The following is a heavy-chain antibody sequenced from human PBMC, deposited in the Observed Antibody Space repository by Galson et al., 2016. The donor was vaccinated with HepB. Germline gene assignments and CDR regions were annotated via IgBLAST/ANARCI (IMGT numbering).Heavy chain of an antibody. Sequence: RLSCAASGFTLSNSAMHWVRQTPGKGLEWVAVISKDGSNEYYAESVKGRFTISRDNSKNTVYLQMNSLRGEDRAVYYCAREAERWNYLDYWGQGTLVTVSS. CDR1: GFTLSNSA. D-gene: IGHD5-24*01. CDR3: AREAERWNYLDY. V-gene: IGHV3-30*04. CDR2: ISKDGSNE. J-gene: IGHJ4*02.